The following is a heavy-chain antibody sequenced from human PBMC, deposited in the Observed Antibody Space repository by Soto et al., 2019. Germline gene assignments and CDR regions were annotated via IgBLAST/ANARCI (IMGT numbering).Heavy chain of an antibody. D-gene: IGHD6-6*01. Sequence: VQLVESGGGLVKPGGSLRLSCAASGFTFSSYAMHWVRQAPGKGLEWVAVISYDGSNKYYADSVKGRFTISRDNSKNTLYLQMNSLRAEDTAVYYCASLHSSSSGRYYYYGMDVWGQGTTVTVSS. V-gene: IGHV3-30-3*01. CDR2: ISYDGSNK. J-gene: IGHJ6*02. CDR3: ASLHSSSSGRYYYYGMDV. CDR1: GFTFSSYA.